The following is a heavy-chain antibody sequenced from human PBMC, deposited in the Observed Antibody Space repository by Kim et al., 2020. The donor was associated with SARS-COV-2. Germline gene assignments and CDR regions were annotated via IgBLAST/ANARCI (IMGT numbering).Heavy chain of an antibody. CDR3: ARSTTVTTFYYYYYGMDV. V-gene: IGHV4-34*01. CDR2: INHSGST. Sequence: SETLSLTCAVYGGSFSGYYWSWIRQPPGKGLEWNGEINHSGSTNYNPSLTSRVTISVDTSKNQFSLTLSAVTAADTAVYYCARSTTVTTFYYYYYGMDVWGQGTTVTVSS. CDR1: GGSFSGYY. D-gene: IGHD4-17*01. J-gene: IGHJ6*02.